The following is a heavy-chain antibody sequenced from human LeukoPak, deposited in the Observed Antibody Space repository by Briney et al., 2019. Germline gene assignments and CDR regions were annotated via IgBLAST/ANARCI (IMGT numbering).Heavy chain of an antibody. D-gene: IGHD6-19*01. CDR3: ARRRIAVAGRCFDY. Sequence: SETLSLTCAVYGGSFSGYYWSWIRQPPGKGLEWIGEINHSGSTNYNPSLKSRVTISVDTSKNQFSLKLSSVTAADTAVHYCARRRIAVAGRCFDYWGQGTLVTVSS. CDR1: GGSFSGYY. CDR2: INHSGST. V-gene: IGHV4-34*01. J-gene: IGHJ4*02.